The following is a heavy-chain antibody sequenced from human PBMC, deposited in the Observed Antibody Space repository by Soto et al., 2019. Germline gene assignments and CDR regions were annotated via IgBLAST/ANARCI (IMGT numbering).Heavy chain of an antibody. CDR2: VYWDDDK. V-gene: IGHV2-5*02. J-gene: IGHJ4*02. D-gene: IGHD6-6*01. CDR3: AHSRYSRSSFDY. CDR1: GFSLTSNDVG. Sequence: SGPTLVNPTQTLTLTCTFSGFSLTSNDVGVGWIRQPPGKALEWLALVYWDDDKRYSPSLKSRLTITKDTSKNQVVLRMTNMDPVDTATYYCAHSRYSRSSFDYWGQGTLVTVSS.